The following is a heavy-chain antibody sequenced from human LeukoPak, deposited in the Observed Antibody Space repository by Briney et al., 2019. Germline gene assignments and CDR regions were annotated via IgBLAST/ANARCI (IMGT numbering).Heavy chain of an antibody. D-gene: IGHD1-26*01. CDR3: AKGHKWELLPSDY. CDR1: GFTFSSYA. J-gene: IGHJ4*02. V-gene: IGHV3-23*01. CDR2: ISGSGGST. Sequence: GGSLRLSCAASGFTFSSYATSWVRQAPGKGLEWVSAISGSGGSTYYADSVKGRFTISRDNSKNTLYLQMNSLRAEDTAVYYCAKGHKWELLPSDYWGQGTLVTVSS.